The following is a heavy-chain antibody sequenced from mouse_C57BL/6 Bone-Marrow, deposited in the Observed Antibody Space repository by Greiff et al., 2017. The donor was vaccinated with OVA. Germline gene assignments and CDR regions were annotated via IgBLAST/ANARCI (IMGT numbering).Heavy chain of an antibody. CDR2: IRNKANGYTT. V-gene: IGHV7-3*01. CDR1: GFTFTDYY. D-gene: IGHD2-12*01. CDR3: ARTYYSLYYAMDY. J-gene: IGHJ4*01. Sequence: EVKVVESGGGLVQPGGSLSLSCAASGFTFTDYYMSWVRQPPGKALEWLGFIRNKANGYTTEYSASVKGRFTISRDNSQSILYLQMNALRAEDSATYYCARTYYSLYYAMDYWGQGTSVTVSS.